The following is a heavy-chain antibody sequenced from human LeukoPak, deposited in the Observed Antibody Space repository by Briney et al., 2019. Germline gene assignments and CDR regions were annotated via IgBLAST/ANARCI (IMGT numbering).Heavy chain of an antibody. Sequence: SETLSLTCTVSGYSISSGYYWGWIRQPPGKGLEWIGIIYHSGTTYYSPSLKSRVTISVDTSKNQLSLRLSSVTAADTAVYYCAKSNGHGLVGIWGQGTMVTVSS. V-gene: IGHV4-38-2*02. CDR3: AKSNGHGLVGI. CDR1: GYSISSGYY. CDR2: IYHSGTT. J-gene: IGHJ3*02. D-gene: IGHD2-2*01.